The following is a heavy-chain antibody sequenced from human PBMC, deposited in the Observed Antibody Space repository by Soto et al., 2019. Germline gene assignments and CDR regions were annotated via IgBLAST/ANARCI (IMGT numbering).Heavy chain of an antibody. CDR1: GGSISSSSYY. Sequence: PSETLSLTCTVSGGSISSSSYYWGWIRQPPGKGLEWIGTIYYTGSTYYNPSLKSRVTISVDTSKNQFSLKLNSVTAADTAVYYCARHLMATVTRWFDPWGQGTLVTVSS. J-gene: IGHJ5*02. CDR3: ARHLMATVTRWFDP. D-gene: IGHD4-17*01. CDR2: IYYTGST. V-gene: IGHV4-39*01.